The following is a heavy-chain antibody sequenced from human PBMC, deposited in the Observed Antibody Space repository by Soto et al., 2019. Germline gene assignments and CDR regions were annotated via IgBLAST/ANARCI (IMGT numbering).Heavy chain of an antibody. CDR2: IYYSGST. D-gene: IGHD1-26*01. CDR1: GGSISSYY. Sequence: QVQLQESGPGLVKPSETLSLTCTVSGGSISSYYWSWIRHPPGKGLEWIGYIYYSGSTNYNPSLKSRFTRALNTSKNQSSLKLSSVTAAHTAVYYCARGRVGWFDPWGQGTLVTVS. V-gene: IGHV4-59*01. J-gene: IGHJ5*02. CDR3: ARGRVGWFDP.